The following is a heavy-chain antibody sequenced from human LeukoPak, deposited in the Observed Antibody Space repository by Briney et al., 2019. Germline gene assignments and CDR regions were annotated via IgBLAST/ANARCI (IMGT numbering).Heavy chain of an antibody. D-gene: IGHD3-9*01. J-gene: IGHJ5*02. CDR1: GFTFSSYA. Sequence: PGGSLRLSCAASGFTFSSYAMSWVRQAPGKGLEWVGRIKSKTDGGTTDYAAPVKGRFTISRDDSKNTLYLQMNSLKTEDTAVYYCTTEGFLYDILTGYSNWFDPWGQGTLVSVSS. V-gene: IGHV3-15*01. CDR3: TTEGFLYDILTGYSNWFDP. CDR2: IKSKTDGGTT.